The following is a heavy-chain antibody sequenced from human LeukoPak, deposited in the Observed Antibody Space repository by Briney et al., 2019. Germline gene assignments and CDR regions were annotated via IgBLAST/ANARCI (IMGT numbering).Heavy chain of an antibody. CDR3: ASRSSFSDY. D-gene: IGHD2-2*01. CDR1: GFTFGENA. V-gene: IGHV3-11*04. Sequence: GGSLRLSCTASGFTFGENAMSWIRQAPGKGLEWVSYISSSGSTIYYADSVKGRFTISRDNAKNSLYLQMNSLRAEDTAVYYCASRSSFSDYWGQGTLVTVSS. J-gene: IGHJ4*02. CDR2: ISSSGSTI.